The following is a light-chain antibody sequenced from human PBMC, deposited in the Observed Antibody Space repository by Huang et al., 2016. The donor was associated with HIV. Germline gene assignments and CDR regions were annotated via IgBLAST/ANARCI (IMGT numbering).Light chain of an antibody. Sequence: EIVMTQSPVILSVSPGERATLSCRASQSVNSNLAWYQQKPGQAPGLLLYGASTRATESPARFSGSGSTTDFTLTITSVQSEDFATYYCQQYDSWPRTFGQGTKVEIK. CDR3: QQYDSWPRT. V-gene: IGKV3-15*01. CDR2: GAS. J-gene: IGKJ1*01. CDR1: QSVNSN.